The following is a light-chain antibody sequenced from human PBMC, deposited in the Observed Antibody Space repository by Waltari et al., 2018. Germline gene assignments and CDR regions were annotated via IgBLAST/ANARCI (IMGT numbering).Light chain of an antibody. V-gene: IGKV2-40*01. Sequence: DIVMTQTPLSLPITPGEPASISCRSSQSLLHSNGNTYLHWYLQKPGQSPQLLIYRGSNRASGVPDRFSGSGSGTDFTLKISKVEAEDVGVYYCVQAIAFPLTFGGGTKVEIK. CDR1: QSLLHSNGNTY. CDR2: RGS. CDR3: VQAIAFPLT. J-gene: IGKJ4*01.